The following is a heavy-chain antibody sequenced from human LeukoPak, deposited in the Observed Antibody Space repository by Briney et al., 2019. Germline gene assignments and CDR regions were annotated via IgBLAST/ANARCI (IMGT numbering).Heavy chain of an antibody. CDR2: IYSGGST. Sequence: GGSLRLSCAASGFTVSSNYMNWVRQAPGKGLEWVSVIYSGGSTYYADSVKGRFTISRDNSKNTSYLQMSSLRAEDTAVYYCARVPRGHGGNSGAIDYWGQGTLVTVSS. CDR1: GFTVSSNY. D-gene: IGHD4-23*01. V-gene: IGHV3-66*01. CDR3: ARVPRGHGGNSGAIDY. J-gene: IGHJ4*02.